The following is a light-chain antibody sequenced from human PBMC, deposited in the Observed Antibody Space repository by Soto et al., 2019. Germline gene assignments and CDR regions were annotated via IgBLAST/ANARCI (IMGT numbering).Light chain of an antibody. Sequence: EIVLTQSPGTLSLSPGERATLSCRASESVSSVYLAWDQHKPGQAPRLLIFGASSRATAIPDRFSGSGSGTDFTITISRLEPEDFAVYYCQHYGGSFTFGQGTRLEIK. V-gene: IGKV3-20*01. J-gene: IGKJ5*01. CDR2: GAS. CDR1: ESVSSVY. CDR3: QHYGGSFT.